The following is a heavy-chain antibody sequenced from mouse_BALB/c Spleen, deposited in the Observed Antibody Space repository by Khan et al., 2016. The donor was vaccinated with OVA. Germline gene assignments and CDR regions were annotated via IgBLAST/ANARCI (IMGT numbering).Heavy chain of an antibody. J-gene: IGHJ3*01. Sequence: EVELVESGGDLVKPGGSLKLSCAASGFTFSSYSMSWVLQTPDKRLEWVASISSGGDYTYYPDSVKGRFTISRDNAKNTLYLQSGDLKSEYTAMYYCADHLTGSFAYGGQGTLVTVSA. CDR2: ISSGGDYT. CDR3: ADHLTGSFAY. D-gene: IGHD4-1*01. V-gene: IGHV5-6*01. CDR1: GFTFSSYS.